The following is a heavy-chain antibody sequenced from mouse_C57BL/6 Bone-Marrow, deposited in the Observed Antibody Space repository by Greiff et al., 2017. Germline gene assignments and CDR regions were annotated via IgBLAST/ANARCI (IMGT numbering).Heavy chain of an antibody. J-gene: IGHJ2*01. Sequence: EVKLVESGPELVKPGASVKMSCKASGYTFTDYNMHWVKQSHGKSLEWIGYINPNNGGTSYNQKFKGKATLTVNKSSSTAYMELRSLTSEDSAVYYCARRNYYYGSSYDFDYWGQGTTLTVSS. CDR1: GYTFTDYN. D-gene: IGHD1-1*01. CDR3: ARRNYYYGSSYDFDY. CDR2: INPNNGGT. V-gene: IGHV1-22*01.